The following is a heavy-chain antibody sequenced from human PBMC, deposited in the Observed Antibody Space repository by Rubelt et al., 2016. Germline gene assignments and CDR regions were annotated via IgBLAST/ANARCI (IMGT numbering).Heavy chain of an antibody. CDR1: GGSFSGYY. CDR2: IYYSGST. D-gene: IGHD3-3*01. J-gene: IGHJ4*02. V-gene: IGHV4-34*01. Sequence: QVQLQQWGAGLLKPSETLSLACAVYGGSFSGYYWSWIRQPPGKGLEWIGSIYYSGSTYYNPSLKSRVTSSVDTSKNQFSLKLSSVTAADTAVYYCARGEWDFWSGYLDYWGQGTLVTVSS. CDR3: ARGEWDFWSGYLDY.